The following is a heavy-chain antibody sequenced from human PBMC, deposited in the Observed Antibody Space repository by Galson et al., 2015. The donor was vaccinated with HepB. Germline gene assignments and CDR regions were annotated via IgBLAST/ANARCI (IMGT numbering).Heavy chain of an antibody. V-gene: IGHV3-9*01. J-gene: IGHJ6*02. CDR2: ISWNSGSI. CDR1: GFTFDDYA. Sequence: SLRLSCAASGFTFDDYAMHWVRQAPGKGLEWVSGISWNSGSIGYADSVKGRFTISRDNAKNSLYLQMNSLRAEDTALYYCAKAFDDSSGYYHPYYYYGMDVWGQGTTVTVSS. D-gene: IGHD3-22*01. CDR3: AKAFDDSSGYYHPYYYYGMDV.